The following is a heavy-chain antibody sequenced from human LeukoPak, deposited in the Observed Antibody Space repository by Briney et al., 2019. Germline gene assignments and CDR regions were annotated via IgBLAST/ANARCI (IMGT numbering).Heavy chain of an antibody. J-gene: IGHJ4*02. D-gene: IGHD4-17*01. Sequence: GSLRLSCAASGFNVRSNYISWVRQPPGKGLEWIGEINHSGSTNYNPSLKSRVTISVDTSKNQFSLKLSSVTAADTAVYYCARPSLYGDYEDYWGQGTLVTVPS. V-gene: IGHV4-34*01. CDR3: ARPSLYGDYEDY. CDR1: GFNVRSNY. CDR2: INHSGST.